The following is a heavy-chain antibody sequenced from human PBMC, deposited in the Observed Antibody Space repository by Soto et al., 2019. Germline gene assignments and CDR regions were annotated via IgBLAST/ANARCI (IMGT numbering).Heavy chain of an antibody. CDR3: AREPYSNYIMDV. CDR2: IWYDGSNK. V-gene: IGHV3-33*01. Sequence: QVHLEESGGGVVQPGTSLRLSCAASGFIFSSYGMYWVRQAPGKGLEWVAVIWYDGSNKYYADSVKGRFTISRDNSKNTLYLQMNSLRADDTAVYYCAREPYSNYIMDVWGQGTTVIVSS. J-gene: IGHJ6*02. D-gene: IGHD4-4*01. CDR1: GFIFSSYG.